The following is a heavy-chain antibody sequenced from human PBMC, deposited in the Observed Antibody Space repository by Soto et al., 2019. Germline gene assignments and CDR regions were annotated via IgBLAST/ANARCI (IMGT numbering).Heavy chain of an antibody. V-gene: IGHV1-18*01. CDR3: ARVDREGRYFDRFDY. J-gene: IGHJ4*02. CDR1: GYTFTSYR. D-gene: IGHD3-9*01. CDR2: ISAYNGHT. Sequence: QVQLVQSGAEVKKPGASVKVSCKASGYTFTSYRISWVRQAPGQGLEWMGWISAYNGHTNYAQKLQGRVTMTTDTPTGTAYMELRSMRSDATAVYYCARVDREGRYFDRFDYWGQGTLVTVSS.